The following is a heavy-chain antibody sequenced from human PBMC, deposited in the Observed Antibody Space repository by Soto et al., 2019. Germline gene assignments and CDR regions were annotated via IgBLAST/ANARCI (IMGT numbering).Heavy chain of an antibody. CDR3: ARDIRGLRGAYYFDN. D-gene: IGHD3-10*01. CDR1: GFTFSSYE. V-gene: IGHV3-48*03. J-gene: IGHJ4*02. Sequence: PGGSLRLSCAASGFTFSSYEMNWVRQAPGKGLEWVSYISSSGSTIYYADSVKGRFTISRDNAKNSLYLQMNSLRAEDTAVYYCARDIRGLRGAYYFDNWGQGILVTVSS. CDR2: ISSSGSTI.